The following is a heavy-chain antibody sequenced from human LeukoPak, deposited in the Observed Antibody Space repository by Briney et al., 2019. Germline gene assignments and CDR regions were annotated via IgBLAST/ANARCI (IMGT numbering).Heavy chain of an antibody. CDR1: GGTFSSYA. D-gene: IGHD2-2*01. CDR3: ARGALDCSSTSCYPGYFDY. Sequence: ASVKVSCKASGGTFSSYAISWVRQAPGQGLEWMGGIIPIFGTANYAQKFQGRVTITTDESTSTAYMELSSLRSEDTAVYYCARGALDCSSTSCYPGYFDYWGQGTLVTVSS. J-gene: IGHJ4*02. CDR2: IIPIFGTA. V-gene: IGHV1-69*05.